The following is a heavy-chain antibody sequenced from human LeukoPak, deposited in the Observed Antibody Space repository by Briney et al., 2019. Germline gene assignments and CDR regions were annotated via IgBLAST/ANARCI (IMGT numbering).Heavy chain of an antibody. Sequence: GASVKVSCKASGYTFTGYYMHWVRQAPGQGLEWMGWINPNSGGTNYAQKFQGRVTMTRDMSTSTVYMELSSLRSEDTAVYYCARGPVEGPGGYDFWSGYYTDYWGQGTLVTVSS. CDR1: GYTFTGYY. CDR3: ARGPVEGPGGYDFWSGYYTDY. D-gene: IGHD3-3*01. V-gene: IGHV1-2*02. J-gene: IGHJ4*02. CDR2: INPNSGGT.